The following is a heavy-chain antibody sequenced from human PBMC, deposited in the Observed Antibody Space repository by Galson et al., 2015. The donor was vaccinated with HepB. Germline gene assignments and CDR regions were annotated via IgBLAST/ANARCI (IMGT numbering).Heavy chain of an antibody. CDR2: INSDGSST. J-gene: IGHJ1*01. Sequence: SLRLSCAASGFTFSSYWMHWVRQAPGKGLVWVSRINSDGSSTSYADSVRDRFTISRDNAKNTLYLQMNSLRAEDTAVYYCARGLRPGIAAAVYFQHWGQGTLVTVSS. D-gene: IGHD6-13*01. CDR3: ARGLRPGIAAAVYFQH. CDR1: GFTFSSYW. V-gene: IGHV3-74*01.